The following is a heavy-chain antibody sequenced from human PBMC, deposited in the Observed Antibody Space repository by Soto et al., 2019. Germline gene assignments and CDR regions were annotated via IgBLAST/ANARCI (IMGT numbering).Heavy chain of an antibody. CDR3: ARDLRDDFDDYRPYYFNF. CDR1: GFTLSSYG. J-gene: IGHJ4*02. Sequence: GSLRLSCAASGFTLSSYGMSWVRQAPGKGLEWVSTISTIGGTAYNTYYADSVKGRFTISRDDSKNTLLLHMSSLRAEDTAVYYCARDLRDDFDDYRPYYFNFWGQGTLVTVSS. CDR2: ISTIGGTAYNT. V-gene: IGHV3-23*01. D-gene: IGHD4-17*01.